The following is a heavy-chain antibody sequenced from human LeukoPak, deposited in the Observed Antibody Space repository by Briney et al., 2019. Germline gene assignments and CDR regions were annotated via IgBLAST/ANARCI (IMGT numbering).Heavy chain of an antibody. CDR1: GYTFTGYY. J-gene: IGHJ4*02. Sequence: GASVKVSCKASGYTFTGYYMDWVRQAPGQGLEWMGWINPNSGGTNYAQKFQGRVTTTRDTSISTAYMELSRLRSDDTAVYYCARVDGIAVAGILDYWGQGTLVTVSS. V-gene: IGHV1-2*02. CDR3: ARVDGIAVAGILDY. D-gene: IGHD6-19*01. CDR2: INPNSGGT.